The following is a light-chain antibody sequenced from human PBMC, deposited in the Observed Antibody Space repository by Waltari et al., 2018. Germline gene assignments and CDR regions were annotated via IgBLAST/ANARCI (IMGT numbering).Light chain of an antibody. CDR2: GKS. CDR1: ILRRYY. J-gene: IGLJ2*01. CDR3: SSRDSSGDHVL. Sequence: SSELTQDPAVSVDLGQPVRLTCQGDILRRYYASWYQQKPGQAPVLVIYGKSSRPSGIPNRFSGSSSGNTASLTITGAQAEDEADYYCSSRDSSGDHVLFGGGTKLTVL. V-gene: IGLV3-19*01.